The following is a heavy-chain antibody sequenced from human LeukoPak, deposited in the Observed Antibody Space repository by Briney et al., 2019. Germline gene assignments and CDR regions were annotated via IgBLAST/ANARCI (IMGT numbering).Heavy chain of an antibody. CDR3: ARSLYYDTSSYSTLDY. Sequence: ASVKVSFKASGYTFTGYYMHWVRQAPGQGLEWMGWINPNSGGTNYAQKSQGRVTMTRDTSISTAYMELSRLRSDDTAVYYCARSLYYDTSSYSTLDYWGQGTLVTVSS. D-gene: IGHD3-22*01. CDR2: INPNSGGT. V-gene: IGHV1-2*02. J-gene: IGHJ4*02. CDR1: GYTFTGYY.